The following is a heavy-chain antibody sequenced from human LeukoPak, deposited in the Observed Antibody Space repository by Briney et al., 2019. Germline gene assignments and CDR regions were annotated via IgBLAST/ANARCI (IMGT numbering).Heavy chain of an antibody. D-gene: IGHD1-14*01. CDR1: GFSFTTSW. J-gene: IGHJ3*02. V-gene: IGHV3-7*01. Sequence: GGSLRLSCAASGFSFTTSWMSWVRQAPGKGLEWVANIKPDATEKHYVDSVRGRFTISRDNAQNSLSLVMSSLRAEDTAVYYCARGVWSSRNAFDIWGQGTMVTVSS. CDR2: IKPDATEK. CDR3: ARGVWSSRNAFDI.